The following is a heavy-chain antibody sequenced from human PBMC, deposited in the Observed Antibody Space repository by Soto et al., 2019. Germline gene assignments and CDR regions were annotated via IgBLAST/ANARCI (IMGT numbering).Heavy chain of an antibody. D-gene: IGHD3-10*01. V-gene: IGHV4-31*01. CDR2: VYYRGTT. CDR1: GASISSGGYY. J-gene: IGHJ6*02. CDR3: ARGPGGGRVSTITPWYNFGMDV. Sequence: QVQLQESGPGLVKPSQTLSLTCTVSGASISSGGYYWIWFRQHPGEVLVWFGYVYYRGTTYYSPSRTGALSIWEETSKNQFFLRLSSVTAADTAVYYCARGPGGGRVSTITPWYNFGMDVWGQGTTVTVSS.